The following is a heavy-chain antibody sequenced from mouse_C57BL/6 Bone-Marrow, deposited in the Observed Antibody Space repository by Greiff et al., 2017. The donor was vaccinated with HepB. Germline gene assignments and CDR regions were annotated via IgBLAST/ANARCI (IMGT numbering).Heavy chain of an antibody. V-gene: IGHV5-12*01. CDR1: GFTFSDYY. CDR3: ARHGLGYGSGLDY. Sequence: DVMLVESGGGLVQPGGSLKLSCAASGFTFSDYYMYWVRQTPEKRLEWVAYISNGGGSTYYPDTVKGRFTIARDNAKNTLYLHMSRLKSEDTAMYYCARHGLGYGSGLDYWGQGTTLTVSS. D-gene: IGHD1-1*01. J-gene: IGHJ2*01. CDR2: ISNGGGST.